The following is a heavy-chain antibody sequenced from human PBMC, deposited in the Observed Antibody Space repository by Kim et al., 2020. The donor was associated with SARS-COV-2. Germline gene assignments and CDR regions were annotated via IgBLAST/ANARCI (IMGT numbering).Heavy chain of an antibody. Sequence: SETLSLTCTVSGGSISSSSYYWGWIRQPPGKGLEWIGSIYYSGSTYYNPSLKSRLTISVNTSKNKFSLKLSSVTAADTAVYYCASAKSSGWSKFDYWGQGTLVTVSS. CDR1: GGSISSSSYY. CDR2: IYYSGST. CDR3: ASAKSSGWSKFDY. J-gene: IGHJ4*02. D-gene: IGHD6-19*01. V-gene: IGHV4-39*01.